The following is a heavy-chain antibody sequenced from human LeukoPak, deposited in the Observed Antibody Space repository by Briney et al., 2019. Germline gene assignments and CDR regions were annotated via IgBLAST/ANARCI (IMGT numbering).Heavy chain of an antibody. V-gene: IGHV4-61*02. CDR2: IYTSGST. J-gene: IGHJ4*02. CDR3: ARVGYGPVDY. Sequence: PSQTLSLTCTVSGGSISSGSYYWSWIRQPAGRGLEWIGRIYTSGSTNYNPSLKSRVTISLDTSKNQFSLKLSSVTAADTAVHYCARVGYGPVDYWGQGTLVTVSS. D-gene: IGHD5-18*01. CDR1: GGSISSGSYY.